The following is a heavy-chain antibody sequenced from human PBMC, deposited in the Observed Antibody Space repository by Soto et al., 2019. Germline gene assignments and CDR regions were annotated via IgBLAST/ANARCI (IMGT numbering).Heavy chain of an antibody. Sequence: SETLSLTCTVSGGSISSYYWSWIRQPAGKGLEWIGRIYTSGSTNYNPSLKSRVTMSVDTSKNQFSLKLSSVTAADTAVYYCAGDLRPPKHSGYDSGDRGYYYYYGMDVWGQGTTVTVSS. CDR2: IYTSGST. D-gene: IGHD5-12*01. CDR1: GGSISSYY. V-gene: IGHV4-4*07. J-gene: IGHJ6*02. CDR3: AGDLRPPKHSGYDSGDRGYYYYYGMDV.